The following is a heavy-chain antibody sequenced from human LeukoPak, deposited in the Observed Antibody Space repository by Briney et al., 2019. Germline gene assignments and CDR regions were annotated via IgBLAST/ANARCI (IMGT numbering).Heavy chain of an antibody. CDR3: ARDGYDSTGNDAFDI. D-gene: IGHD3-22*01. Sequence: GASVKVSCKASGYTFTSYAMHWVRQAPGQRLEWMGWISAYNGNTNYAQKFQGRVTMTTDTSTSTAYMELRSLRSDDTAVYYCARDGYDSTGNDAFDIWGQGTMVTVSS. CDR2: ISAYNGNT. J-gene: IGHJ3*02. V-gene: IGHV1-18*01. CDR1: GYTFTSYA.